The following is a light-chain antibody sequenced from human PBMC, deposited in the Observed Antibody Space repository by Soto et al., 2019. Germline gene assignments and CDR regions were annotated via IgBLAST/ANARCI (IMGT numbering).Light chain of an antibody. CDR3: GTWENSLRGGV. Sequence: QSVLTQPPSVSAAPGQKVTISCSGGSSNIGNNYVSWYQHLPGTAPKLLIYDNYKRPSGIPDRFSGSKSGTSATLGITGLQTGDEADYYCGTWENSLRGGVFGGGTKLTVL. J-gene: IGLJ2*01. CDR2: DNY. V-gene: IGLV1-51*01. CDR1: SSNIGNNY.